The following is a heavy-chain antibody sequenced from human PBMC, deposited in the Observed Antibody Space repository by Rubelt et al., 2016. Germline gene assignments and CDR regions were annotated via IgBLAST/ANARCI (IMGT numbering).Heavy chain of an antibody. V-gene: IGHV4-34*01. CDR1: GGSFSGYY. J-gene: IGHJ4*02. CDR3: ARSITIFGVVTSEVGYFDY. D-gene: IGHD3-3*01. CDR2: INHSGST. Sequence: QVQLQQWGAGLLKPSETLSLTCAVYGGSFSGYYWSWIRQPPGKGLEWIGEINHSGSTNYNPSLKSRVTISVDPSKNQFSLKLSSVTAADTAVYYCARSITIFGVVTSEVGYFDYWGQGTLVTVSS.